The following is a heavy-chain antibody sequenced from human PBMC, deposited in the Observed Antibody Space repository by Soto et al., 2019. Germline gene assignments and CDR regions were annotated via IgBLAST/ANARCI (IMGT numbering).Heavy chain of an antibody. Sequence: EVQLVESGGGLVKPGGSLTVSCAAPAYSLSNAWMSWVRQAPGKGLEGGGRLKGKTDGGTIAYAAPVKGRFTISRDDSRNTLYLQMNTLHTEDTSVYYCTTLRREGQGFFDSWGQGTLVTVSS. CDR1: AYSLSNAW. D-gene: IGHD3-10*01. CDR2: LKGKTDGGTI. V-gene: IGHV3-15*01. J-gene: IGHJ4*02. CDR3: TTLRREGQGFFDS.